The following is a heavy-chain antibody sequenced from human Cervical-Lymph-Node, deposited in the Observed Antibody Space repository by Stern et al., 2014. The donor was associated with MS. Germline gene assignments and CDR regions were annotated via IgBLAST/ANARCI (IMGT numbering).Heavy chain of an antibody. V-gene: IGHV1-69*01. CDR2: IIPIFGAP. CDR1: GGSFNNHA. CDR3: AKGRGSYWFFDL. J-gene: IGHJ2*01. Sequence: QVQLVQSGGEVKKPGSSVKVSCMASGGSFNNHAVSWVRQAPGQGLECMGGIIPIFGAPDYAQKFQGRVTITADESTSTVYMEFSSLRSEDTAMYYCAKGRGSYWFFDLWGRGTLVIVSS. D-gene: IGHD1-26*01.